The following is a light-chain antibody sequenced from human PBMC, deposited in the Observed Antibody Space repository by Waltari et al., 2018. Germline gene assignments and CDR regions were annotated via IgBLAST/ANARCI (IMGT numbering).Light chain of an antibody. Sequence: EFVLTQSPGSLPSSLGERVPFPGRASQGVSMALAWYQQKPGQAPRLLIFGASNRATGIPDRFSGSGSETDFSLTISRLEPEDFAVYYCQHYVRLPATFGRGTKVEIK. CDR2: GAS. J-gene: IGKJ1*01. V-gene: IGKV3-20*01. CDR1: QGVSMA. CDR3: QHYVRLPAT.